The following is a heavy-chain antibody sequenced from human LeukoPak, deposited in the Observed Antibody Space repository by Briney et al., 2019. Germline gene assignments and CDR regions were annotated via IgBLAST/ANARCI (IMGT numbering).Heavy chain of an antibody. J-gene: IGHJ4*02. CDR3: ARYSSGWYAGDYFDY. V-gene: IGHV4-39*01. D-gene: IGHD6-19*01. CDR2: IYYSGST. Sequence: PSETLSLTCTVSGGSISSYYWGWIRQPPGKGLEWIGSIYYSGSTYYNPSLKSRVTISVDTSKNQFSLKLSSVTAADTAVYYCARYSSGWYAGDYFDYWGQGTLVTVSS. CDR1: GGSISSYY.